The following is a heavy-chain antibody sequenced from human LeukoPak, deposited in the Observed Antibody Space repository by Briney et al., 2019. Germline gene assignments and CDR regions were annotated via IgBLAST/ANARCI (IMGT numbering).Heavy chain of an antibody. J-gene: IGHJ4*02. CDR3: ARDASTLGVFDY. V-gene: IGHV1-2*06. D-gene: IGHD3-16*01. CDR1: GYTFTGYY. Sequence: ASVKVSCKASGYTFTGYYMHWVRQAPGQGLEWMGRINPNSGGTNYAQKFQGRVPMTRDTSISTAYMELPSLRSDHTAVYYCARDASTLGVFDYWGQGTLVTVSS. CDR2: INPNSGGT.